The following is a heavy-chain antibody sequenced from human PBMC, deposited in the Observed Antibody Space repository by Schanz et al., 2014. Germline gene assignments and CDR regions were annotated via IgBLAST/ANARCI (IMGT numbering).Heavy chain of an antibody. V-gene: IGHV4-28*07. J-gene: IGHJ3*02. Sequence: QVQLQESGPGLVKPSDTLSLTCAVSGYSINTSDWWGWIRQPPGKGLEWIGYIYYSGSTYYNPSPKSRVPMSVDTSKNQFSRKRRSVTAVDTAVYYCASKGLTTDAFDIWGQGTMVTVSS. D-gene: IGHD2-8*01. CDR2: IYYSGST. CDR3: ASKGLTTDAFDI. CDR1: GYSINTSDW.